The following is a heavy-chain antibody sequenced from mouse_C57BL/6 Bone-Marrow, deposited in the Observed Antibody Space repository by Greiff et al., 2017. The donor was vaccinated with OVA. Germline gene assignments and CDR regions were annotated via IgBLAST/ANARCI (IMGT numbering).Heavy chain of an antibody. CDR1: GFTFSNYW. Sequence: EVKLMESGGGLVQPGGSLKLSCVASGFTFSNYWMNWVRQSPEKGLEWVAQIRLKSDNYATHYAESVKGRFTISRDDSKSSVYLQMNNVKAEDTGIYDCTPWYFDVWGTGTTVTVSS. CDR3: TPWYFDV. CDR2: IRLKSDNYAT. J-gene: IGHJ1*03. V-gene: IGHV6-3*01.